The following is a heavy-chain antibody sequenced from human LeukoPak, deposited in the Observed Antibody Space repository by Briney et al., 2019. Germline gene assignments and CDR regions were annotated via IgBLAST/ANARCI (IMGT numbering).Heavy chain of an antibody. CDR1: AASLTHYY. V-gene: IGHV4-59*01. J-gene: IGHJ6*03. CDR3: ARAPAGPPYYYMDV. Sequence: SESMSLTSLVYAASLTHYYWSWNWQPPGTVLEWIGYIYYSGITNYNPSLERRVTISVDTSKNQFSLKLTSVTAADSAVYYCARAPAGPPYYYMDVWGRGTTVAVSS. CDR2: IYYSGIT.